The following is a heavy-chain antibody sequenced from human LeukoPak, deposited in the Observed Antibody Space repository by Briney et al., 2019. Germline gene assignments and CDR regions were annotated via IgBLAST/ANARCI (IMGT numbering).Heavy chain of an antibody. V-gene: IGHV5-51*01. CDR2: IHPGDSDT. D-gene: IGHD1-26*01. Sequence: GESLKISCKASGYRFTNYWIGWVRQMAGKGLEWMGSIHPGDSDTGYSPSFQGQDTISADKSISTAYLQWSSLKASDTAMYYCAVKPGYTGSWGTFDSWGQGTLVTVSS. J-gene: IGHJ4*02. CDR3: AVKPGYTGSWGTFDS. CDR1: GYRFTNYW.